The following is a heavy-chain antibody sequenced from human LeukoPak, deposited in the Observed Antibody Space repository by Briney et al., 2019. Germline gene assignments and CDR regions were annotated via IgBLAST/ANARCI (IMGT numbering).Heavy chain of an antibody. J-gene: IGHJ3*02. Sequence: ASVKVSCKASGYTFTSYGINWVRQAPGQGLEWMGWINPNSGGTNDAQKFQGRVTMTRDTSISTAYLQWSSLKASDTAMYYCARVRPQDGFDIWGQGTMVTVSS. CDR1: GYTFTSYG. V-gene: IGHV1-2*02. CDR3: ARVRPQDGFDI. CDR2: INPNSGGT.